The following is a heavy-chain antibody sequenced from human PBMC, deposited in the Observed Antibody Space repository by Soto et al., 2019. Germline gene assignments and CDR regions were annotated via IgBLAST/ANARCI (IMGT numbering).Heavy chain of an antibody. CDR3: VSRERVDAFDI. CDR2: IIPILGSA. D-gene: IGHD1-26*01. Sequence: SVKVSCKASGGSFSSNAISWVRQAPGQGLEWMGGIIPILGSANYAQKFQDRLTITADGSTTTTYMELNSLRSEDAAVYYCVSRERVDAFDIWGQGTLVTVSS. CDR1: GGSFSSNA. V-gene: IGHV1-69*13. J-gene: IGHJ3*02.